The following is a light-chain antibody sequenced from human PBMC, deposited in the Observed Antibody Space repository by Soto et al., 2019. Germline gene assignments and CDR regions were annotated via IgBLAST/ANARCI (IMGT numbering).Light chain of an antibody. V-gene: IGKV3-20*01. Sequence: EIVLKQSPGTLSLSPGEIATLSCRASQSVSSSYLAWYQQKPGQAPRLLIYGASSRATGIPDRFSGSGSGTDFTLTISRLEPEEFAVYYCQQYGRSPRTFGQGTTVEIK. CDR3: QQYGRSPRT. CDR1: QSVSSSY. CDR2: GAS. J-gene: IGKJ1*01.